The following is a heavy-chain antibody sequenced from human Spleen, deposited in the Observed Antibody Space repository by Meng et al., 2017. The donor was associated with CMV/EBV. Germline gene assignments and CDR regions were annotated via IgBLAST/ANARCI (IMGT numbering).Heavy chain of an antibody. J-gene: IGHJ6*02. CDR3: ARGLRTGYYHYYGIDV. D-gene: IGHD3-10*02. Sequence: GESLKISCAASGFTFSSFWMHWVRQAPGKGLEWASGFNWNGGSTGYADSVKVRFTISRDNARDSLYLQMNSLRAEDTALYYCARGLRTGYYHYYGIDVWGQGTTVTVSS. CDR1: GFTFSSFW. V-gene: IGHV3-20*04. CDR2: FNWNGGST.